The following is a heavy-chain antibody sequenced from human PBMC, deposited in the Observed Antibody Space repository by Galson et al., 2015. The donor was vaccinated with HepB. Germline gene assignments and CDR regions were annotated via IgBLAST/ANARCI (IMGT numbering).Heavy chain of an antibody. CDR1: GFTFSNYG. D-gene: IGHD6-19*01. J-gene: IGHJ4*02. V-gene: IGHV3-30*18. CDR2: ISYDGSNK. CDR3: AKDPYLYSALAGTMAGFDY. Sequence: SLRLSCAASGFTFSNYGMHWVRQAPGKGLEWVAGISYDGSNKYYADSVKGRFTISRDNSKNTLNLQMNSLRAEDTALYYCAKDPYLYSALAGTMAGFDYWGQGTLVTVSS.